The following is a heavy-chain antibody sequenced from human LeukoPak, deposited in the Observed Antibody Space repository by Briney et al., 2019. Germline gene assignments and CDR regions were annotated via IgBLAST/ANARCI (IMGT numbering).Heavy chain of an antibody. Sequence: SVKVSCKASGGTFSSYAISWVRQAPGQGLEWMGGIIPIFGTANYAQKFQGRVTITADESTSTAYMELSSLRSEDTAVYYCARGVVRGTYYFDYWGQGTLVTVSS. CDR2: IIPIFGTA. CDR3: ARGVVRGTYYFDY. CDR1: GGTFSSYA. D-gene: IGHD3-10*02. V-gene: IGHV1-69*01. J-gene: IGHJ4*02.